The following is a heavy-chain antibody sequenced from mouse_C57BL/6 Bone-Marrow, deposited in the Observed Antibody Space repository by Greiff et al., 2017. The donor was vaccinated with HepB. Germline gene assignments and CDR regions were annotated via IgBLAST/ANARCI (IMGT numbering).Heavy chain of an antibody. D-gene: IGHD2-4*01. Sequence: VKLQESGPELVKPGASVKISCKASGYSFTSYYIHWVKQRPGQGLEWIGWIYPGSGNTKYNEKFKGKATLTADTSSSTAYMQRSSLTSEDSAIYYCARRGYYDYDPYAMDYWGQGTSVTVSS. CDR3: ARRGYYDYDPYAMDY. CDR2: IYPGSGNT. J-gene: IGHJ4*01. V-gene: IGHV1-66*01. CDR1: GYSFTSYY.